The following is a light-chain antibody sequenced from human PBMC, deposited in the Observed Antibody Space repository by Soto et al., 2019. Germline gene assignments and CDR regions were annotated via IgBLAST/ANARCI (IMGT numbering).Light chain of an antibody. CDR1: DSNIGRYS. V-gene: IGLV1-44*01. CDR2: SED. CDR3: AVWDDNVNGPL. J-gene: IGLJ3*02. Sequence: QSVLTQPPSLSGAPGQRVTISCSGSDSNIGRYSVNWYQHFPGTAPKIVIYSEDYRPSGVPDRFSGYKSGTSASLAISGLQSDDEADYYCAVWDDNVNGPLFGGGTKLTFL.